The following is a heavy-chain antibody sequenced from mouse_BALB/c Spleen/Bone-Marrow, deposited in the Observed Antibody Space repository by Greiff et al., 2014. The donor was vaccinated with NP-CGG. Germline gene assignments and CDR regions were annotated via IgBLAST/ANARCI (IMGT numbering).Heavy chain of an antibody. V-gene: IGHV6-6*01. CDR3: TPHPFDY. J-gene: IGHJ2*01. Sequence: EVMLVESGGGLVQPGGSMKLSCAASGFTFSDTWLDWVRQSPEKGLEWVAEIGTKADDYATYYAESVRGRFTISRDDSISSVYLQMNSLRAEDTGIYYCTPHPFDYWGQGTTLTVSS. CDR1: GFTFSDTW. CDR2: IGTKADDYAT.